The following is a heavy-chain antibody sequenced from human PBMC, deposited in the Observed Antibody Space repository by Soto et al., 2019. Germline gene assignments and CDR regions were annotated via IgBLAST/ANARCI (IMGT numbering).Heavy chain of an antibody. D-gene: IGHD3-3*01. J-gene: IGHJ5*02. V-gene: IGHV1-69*02. CDR3: TTLGP. CDR1: GITVVSFI. Sequence: QAQLVQSGAVVKKPGSSVVVSCKASGITVVSFIISWVRQAPGQGLEWMGKTAPMFKQTFYARRFEGRVTITADTSANTVYMELTDLRFEDTAVYYCTTLGPWGQGTQVTVS. CDR2: TAPMFKQT.